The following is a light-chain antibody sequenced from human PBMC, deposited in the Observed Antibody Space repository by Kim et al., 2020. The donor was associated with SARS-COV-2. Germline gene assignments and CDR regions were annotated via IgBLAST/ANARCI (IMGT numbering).Light chain of an antibody. V-gene: IGLV1-47*01. CDR2: GNN. CDR3: AAWDDSLNGYV. Sequence: GQGVTFCSAGSSANVGSNYVYWYQQFPGTAPKFVIYGNNQRPSGVPDRFSGSKSGTSASLAISGLQSEDEADYYCAAWDDSLNGYVFGTGTKVTVL. J-gene: IGLJ1*01. CDR1: SANVGSNY.